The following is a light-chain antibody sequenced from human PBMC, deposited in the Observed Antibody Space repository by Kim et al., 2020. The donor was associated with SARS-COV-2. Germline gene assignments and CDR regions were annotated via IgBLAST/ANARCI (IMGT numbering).Light chain of an antibody. J-gene: IGLJ2*01. Sequence: GQSVTIPCTGTSSDVGGYNYVSWYQQHPGKAPKLMIYEVSKRPSGVPERFSGSKSGNTASLTVSGLQAEDEADYYCSSYAGSNNLVFGGGTQLTVL. V-gene: IGLV2-8*01. CDR1: SSDVGGYNY. CDR2: EVS. CDR3: SSYAGSNNLV.